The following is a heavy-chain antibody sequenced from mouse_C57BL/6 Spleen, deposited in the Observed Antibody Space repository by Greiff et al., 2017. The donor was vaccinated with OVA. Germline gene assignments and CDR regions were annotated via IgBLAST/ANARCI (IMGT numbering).Heavy chain of an antibody. CDR1: GFSFNTYA. J-gene: IGHJ1*03. CDR2: IRSKSNNYAT. V-gene: IGHV10-1*01. Sequence: EVNLVESGGGLVQPKGSLKLSCAASGFSFNTYAMNWVRQAPGKGLEWVARIRSKSNNYATYYADSVKDRFTISRNDSESMLYLQMNNLKTEDTAMYYCVRSIYYYGSSSHWYFDVWGTGTTVTVSS. CDR3: VRSIYYYGSSSHWYFDV. D-gene: IGHD1-1*01.